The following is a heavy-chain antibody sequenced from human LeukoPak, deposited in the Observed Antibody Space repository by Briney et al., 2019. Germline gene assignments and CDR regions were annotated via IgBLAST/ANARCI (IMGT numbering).Heavy chain of an antibody. J-gene: IGHJ4*02. V-gene: IGHV3-21*01. CDR3: ASPLNYYDCSALGY. CDR2: ISSSSSYI. D-gene: IGHD3-22*01. Sequence: PGGSLRLSCAASGFTFSSYSMNWVRQAPGKGLEWVSSISSSSSYIYYADSVKGRFTISRDNAKNSLYLQMNSLSAEDTAVYYCASPLNYYDCSALGYWGQGTLVTVSS. CDR1: GFTFSSYS.